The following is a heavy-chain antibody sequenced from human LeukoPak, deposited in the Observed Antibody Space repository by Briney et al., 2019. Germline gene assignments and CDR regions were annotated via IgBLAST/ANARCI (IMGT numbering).Heavy chain of an antibody. V-gene: IGHV1-69*13. CDR1: GGTFSSYA. D-gene: IGHD6-19*01. CDR2: IIPIFGTA. CDR3: ASPVAGTRYFDY. J-gene: IGHJ4*02. Sequence: ASVKVSCKASGGTFSSYAISWVRQAPGQGLEWMGGIIPIFGTANYAQTFQGRVTITADESTSTAYVELSSLRSEDTAVYYCASPVAGTRYFDYWGQGTLVTVPS.